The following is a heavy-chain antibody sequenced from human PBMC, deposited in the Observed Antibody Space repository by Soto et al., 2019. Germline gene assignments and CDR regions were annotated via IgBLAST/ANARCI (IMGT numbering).Heavy chain of an antibody. CDR1: GGSISSSSYY. CDR2: IYYSGST. V-gene: IGHV4-39*01. CDR3: LVLDDYGEYFDY. Sequence: SETLSLTCTVSGGSISSSSYYWGWTRQPPGKGLEWIGSIYYSGSTYYNPSLKSRVTISVDTSKNQFSLKLSSVTAADTAVYYCLVLDDYGEYFDYWGQGTLVTVSS. D-gene: IGHD4-17*01. J-gene: IGHJ4*02.